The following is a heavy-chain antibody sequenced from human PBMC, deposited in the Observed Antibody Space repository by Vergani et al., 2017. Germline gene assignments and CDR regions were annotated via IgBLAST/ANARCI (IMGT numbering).Heavy chain of an antibody. CDR2: IRNKANDYTT. CDR3: TTDLATPSPPDGRDYFDH. D-gene: IGHD2-21*01. CDR1: GFIFSDHY. J-gene: IGHJ4*02. V-gene: IGHV3-72*01. Sequence: EVQVVESGGGLVQPGGSLRLSCAASGFIFSDHYMDWVRQAPGKGLEWVGRIRNKANDYTTQYAASVKGRFTISRDDSRNTLYLDVISLETEDTAVYYCTTDLATPSPPDGRDYFDHWGQGTLVTVSS.